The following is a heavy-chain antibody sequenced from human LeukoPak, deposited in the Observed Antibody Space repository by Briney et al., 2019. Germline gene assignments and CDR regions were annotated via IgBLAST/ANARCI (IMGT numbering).Heavy chain of an antibody. V-gene: IGHV4-59*01. J-gene: IGHJ5*02. CDR1: GGSISSYY. Sequence: PSETLSLTCTVSGGSISSYYWSWIRQPPGKGLEWIGYIYYSGSTNYNPSLKSRVTISVVTSKNQFSLKLSSVTAADTAVYYCARASDYDFWSGGDWFDPWGQGTLVTVSS. CDR3: ARASDYDFWSGGDWFDP. D-gene: IGHD3-3*01. CDR2: IYYSGST.